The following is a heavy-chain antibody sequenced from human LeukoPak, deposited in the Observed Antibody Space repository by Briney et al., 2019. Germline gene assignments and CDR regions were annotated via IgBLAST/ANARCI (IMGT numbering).Heavy chain of an antibody. CDR3: ARLDGGTTARGYFDY. CDR2: IYPGDSDT. V-gene: IGHV5-51*01. Sequence: HGESLKISCKGSGYSFTSYWIGWVRQMPGKGLGWMGIIYPGDSDTRYSPSFQGQVTISADKSISTAYLQWSSLKASDTAMYYCARLDGGTTARGYFDYWGQGTLVTVSS. D-gene: IGHD4-11*01. CDR1: GYSFTSYW. J-gene: IGHJ4*02.